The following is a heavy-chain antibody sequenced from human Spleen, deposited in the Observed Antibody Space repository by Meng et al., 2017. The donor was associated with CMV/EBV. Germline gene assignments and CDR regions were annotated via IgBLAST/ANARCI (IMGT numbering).Heavy chain of an antibody. CDR1: GFSVSGNY. CDR3: ARARTSGYSRPFDY. V-gene: IGHV3-53*01. Sequence: GVLKISCVVSGFSVSGNYMTWVRQAPGKGLEWVSVLYTGGTTYYADSVKGRFTISRDNSKNTLSLQMNSLRAEDTAVYFCARARTSGYSRPFDYWGQGTLVTVSS. J-gene: IGHJ4*02. CDR2: LYTGGTT. D-gene: IGHD3-22*01.